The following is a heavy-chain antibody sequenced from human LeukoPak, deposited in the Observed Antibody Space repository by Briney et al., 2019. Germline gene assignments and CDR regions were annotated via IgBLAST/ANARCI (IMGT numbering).Heavy chain of an antibody. D-gene: IGHD3-22*01. CDR3: AKTTYDSSGYYYYYYYYGMDV. CDR1: GFTFSSYA. J-gene: IGHJ6*02. Sequence: GGSLRLSCAASGFTFSSYAMSWVRQAPGKGLEWVSAISGGDGSTYYADSVKGRFTISRDNSKNTLYLQMNSLRAEDTAVYYCAKTTYDSSGYYYYYYYYGMDVWGQGTTVTVSS. CDR2: ISGGDGST. V-gene: IGHV3-23*01.